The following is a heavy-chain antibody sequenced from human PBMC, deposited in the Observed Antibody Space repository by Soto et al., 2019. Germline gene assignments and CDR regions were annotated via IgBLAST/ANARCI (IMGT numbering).Heavy chain of an antibody. CDR2: IYSGGST. V-gene: IGHV4-61*01. Sequence: QVQLQESGPGLVKPSETLSLTCTVSGGFVNSDTHSWSWILQIPGKRLEWIGFIYSGGSTKNPSLRSRVTMSVDTSKNQFSLKLRSVIVADTAVYHCARFVRSCSATTCSTRADVWGQGITVTVSS. D-gene: IGHD2-2*01. J-gene: IGHJ6*02. CDR3: ARFVRSCSATTCSTRADV. CDR1: GGFVNSDTHS.